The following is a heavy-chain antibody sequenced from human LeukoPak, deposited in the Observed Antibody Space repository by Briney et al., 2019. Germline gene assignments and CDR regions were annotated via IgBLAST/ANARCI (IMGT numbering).Heavy chain of an antibody. CDR3: ARDGIGCHGLDY. J-gene: IGHJ4*02. V-gene: IGHV1-18*01. CDR2: VSAYADDT. D-gene: IGHD2-15*01. Sequence: ASVKVSCKASGYTFTNYGISWVRQAPGQGLEWMGWVSAYADDTNYVQKFQGRITMTTDTSTSTAYVELRSLRSDDTAVSYFARDGIGCHGLDYWAQGTRVTVPS. CDR1: GYTFTNYG.